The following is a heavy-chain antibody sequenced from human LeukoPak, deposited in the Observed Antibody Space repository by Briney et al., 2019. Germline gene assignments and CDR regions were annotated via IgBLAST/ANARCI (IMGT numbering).Heavy chain of an antibody. V-gene: IGHV1-18*01. CDR1: GYTFTSYG. CDR3: ARSIERTNYYYGMDV. Sequence: ASVKVSCKASGYTFTSYGISWVRQAPGQGLEWMGWISAYNGNTNYAQKLQGRVTMTTDTSTSTAYMELRSLRSDDTAVYYCARSIERTNYYYGMDVWGQGTTVTVSS. D-gene: IGHD1-1*01. CDR2: ISAYNGNT. J-gene: IGHJ6*02.